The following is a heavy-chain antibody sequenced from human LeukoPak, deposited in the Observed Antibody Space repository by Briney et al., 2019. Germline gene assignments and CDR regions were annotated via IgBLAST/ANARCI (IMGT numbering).Heavy chain of an antibody. CDR2: LRSDGRNE. V-gene: IGHV3-30*02. J-gene: IGHJ4*02. CDR3: ARGPQFCSGGSCYGYYFDY. Sequence: PGGSLRLSCAPSGFTFSRYGMHWVRQAPGKALEWVAFLRSDGRNENYADSVKGRFTISRDNSKNTLYLQMNSLRGEDTAVFYCARGPQFCSGGSCYGYYFDYWGQGTLVTVSS. D-gene: IGHD2-15*01. CDR1: GFTFSRYG.